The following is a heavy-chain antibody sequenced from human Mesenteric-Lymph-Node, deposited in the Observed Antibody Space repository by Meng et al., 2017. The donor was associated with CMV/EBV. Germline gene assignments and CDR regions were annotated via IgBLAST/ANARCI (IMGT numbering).Heavy chain of an antibody. J-gene: IGHJ4*02. V-gene: IGHV3-7*01. CDR2: IDQDGSEI. Sequence: GESLKISCAASGVTLSPYWMIWVRQTPGKGLEWVANIDQDGSEIYYVDSVKGRFTISRDNAKNSLYLQMNSLRAEDTAVYYCARFPGTTVFFDSWGQGSLVTVSS. CDR3: ARFPGTTVFFDS. CDR1: GVTLSPYW. D-gene: IGHD1-1*01.